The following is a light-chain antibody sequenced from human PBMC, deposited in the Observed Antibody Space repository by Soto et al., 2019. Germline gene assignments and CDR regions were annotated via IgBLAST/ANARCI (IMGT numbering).Light chain of an antibody. CDR3: QQRGRWPPT. J-gene: IGKJ1*01. Sequence: DIVMTQSPATLSVSPGERATLSCRASQSVSSNLAWYQQKPGQAPRLLIYDASNRATGIPARFSGSGSGTDFTLTISSLEPEDFAVYYCQQRGRWPPTFGQGTKVDIK. CDR1: QSVSSN. V-gene: IGKV3-11*01. CDR2: DAS.